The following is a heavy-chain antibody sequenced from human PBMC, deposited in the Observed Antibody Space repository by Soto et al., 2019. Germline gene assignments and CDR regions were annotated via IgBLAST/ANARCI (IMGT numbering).Heavy chain of an antibody. J-gene: IGHJ3*02. Sequence: QVQLQESGPGLVKPSETLSLTCTVSGGSISSYYWSWIRQPPGKGLEWIGYIYYSGSTNYNPSLNSRAPIPXDTSKNQFSMKLSSVTAADTAVYYCARRYGDAFDIWGQGTMVTVSS. D-gene: IGHD4-17*01. V-gene: IGHV4-59*08. CDR2: IYYSGST. CDR1: GGSISSYY. CDR3: ARRYGDAFDI.